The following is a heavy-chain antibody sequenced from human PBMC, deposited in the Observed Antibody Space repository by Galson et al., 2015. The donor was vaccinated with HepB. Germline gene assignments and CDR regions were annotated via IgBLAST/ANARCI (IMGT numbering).Heavy chain of an antibody. CDR1: GFTFSSYS. CDR3: AREKEVPAANSYYYYGMDV. CDR2: ISSSRSYI. J-gene: IGHJ6*02. V-gene: IGHV3-21*01. Sequence: SLRLSYAASGFTFSSYSMNWVRQAPGKGLEWVSCISSSRSYIYYADSVKGRFTISRDNAKNSLYLQMNSLRAEDTAVYYCAREKEVPAANSYYYYGMDVWGQGTTVTVSS. D-gene: IGHD2-2*01.